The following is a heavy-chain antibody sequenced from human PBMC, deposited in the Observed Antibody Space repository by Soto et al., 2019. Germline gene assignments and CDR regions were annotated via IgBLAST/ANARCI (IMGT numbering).Heavy chain of an antibody. Sequence: EVQLVESGGGLVQPGRSLRLSCAASGFHFDNYAMHWVRRAPGKGLEWVSGISYISVTFDYADSVKGRFTISRDNAKNSLYLQMNSLRAEDTAFYYCARDHDEDSGCDLDYFYYWGQGTLVTVSS. CDR1: GFHFDNYA. CDR2: ISYISVTF. V-gene: IGHV3-9*01. J-gene: IGHJ4*02. D-gene: IGHD5-12*01. CDR3: ARDHDEDSGCDLDYFYY.